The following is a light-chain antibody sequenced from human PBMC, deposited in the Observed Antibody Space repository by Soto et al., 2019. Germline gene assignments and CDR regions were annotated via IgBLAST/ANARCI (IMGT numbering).Light chain of an antibody. CDR2: GAS. CDR1: QSVRNSL. Sequence: EIVLTHSPGTLSLSPCERATLSFSASQSVRNSLLAWYQQKPGQPPRLLIYGASTRATGIPARFSGSGSGTEFTLTISSLQSEDLALYYCQQYNNWPWTFGQGTKVDIK. V-gene: IGKV3-15*01. J-gene: IGKJ1*01. CDR3: QQYNNWPWT.